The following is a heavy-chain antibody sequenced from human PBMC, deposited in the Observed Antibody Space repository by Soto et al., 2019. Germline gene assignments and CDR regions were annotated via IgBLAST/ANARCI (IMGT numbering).Heavy chain of an antibody. J-gene: IGHJ4*02. CDR3: ARAPYYYDSSGYYPGDYFDY. Sequence: ASVKVSCKASGYTFTSYAMHWVRKAPGQRLEWMGWINAGNGNTKYSQKFQGRVTITRDTSASTAYMELSSLRSEDTAVYYCARAPYYYDSSGYYPGDYFDYWGQGTLVTVSS. CDR2: INAGNGNT. D-gene: IGHD3-22*01. CDR1: GYTFTSYA. V-gene: IGHV1-3*01.